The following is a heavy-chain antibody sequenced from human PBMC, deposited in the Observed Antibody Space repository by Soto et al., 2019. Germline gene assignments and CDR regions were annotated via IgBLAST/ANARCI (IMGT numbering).Heavy chain of an antibody. J-gene: IGHJ6*03. V-gene: IGHV3-11*01. CDR2: ITSSGSTI. D-gene: IGHD6-6*01. CDR3: ARETRLRDSYYFYMDV. Sequence: GGSLRLSCAASGFTFSDYYMTWIRQAPGKGLEWISYITSSGSTIYYADSVEGRFTISRDNAKNSLFLQMNSLRAEDTAVYFCARETRLRDSYYFYMDVWGKGTSVTVSS. CDR1: GFTFSDYY.